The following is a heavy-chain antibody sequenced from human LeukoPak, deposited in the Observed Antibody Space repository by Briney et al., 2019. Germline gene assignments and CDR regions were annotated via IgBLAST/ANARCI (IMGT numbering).Heavy chain of an antibody. D-gene: IGHD5-18*01. J-gene: IGHJ4*02. Sequence: PSETLSLTCAVYGGSFSGYYWSWIRQPPGKGLEWIGEINHSGSTNYNPSLKSRVTISVDTSKNQFSLKLSSVTAADTAVYYCARRAGYKGSFDYWGQGTLVTVSS. V-gene: IGHV4-34*01. CDR1: GGSFSGYY. CDR2: INHSGST. CDR3: ARRAGYKGSFDY.